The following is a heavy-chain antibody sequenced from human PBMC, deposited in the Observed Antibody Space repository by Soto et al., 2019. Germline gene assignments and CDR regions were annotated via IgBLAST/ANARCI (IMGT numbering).Heavy chain of an antibody. D-gene: IGHD4-17*01. J-gene: IGHJ4*02. CDR3: ARSLGAVTTKAGAY. Sequence: QVQLQQWGAGLLKPSETLSLTCAVYGGSISNYYWSWIRQPPGKWLEWIGEINHSGSTNYNPSLKSRVTISVDPSKNQFSLKLSSVTAADTAVYYCARSLGAVTTKAGAYWGQGTLVTVSS. V-gene: IGHV4-34*01. CDR2: INHSGST. CDR1: GGSISNYY.